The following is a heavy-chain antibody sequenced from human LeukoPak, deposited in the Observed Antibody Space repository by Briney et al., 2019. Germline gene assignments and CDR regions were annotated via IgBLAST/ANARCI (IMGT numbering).Heavy chain of an antibody. J-gene: IGHJ4*02. D-gene: IGHD4-17*01. V-gene: IGHV4-34*01. CDR2: INHSGST. CDR1: GGSFRNYY. CDR3: ARGPYGDYGVFYY. Sequence: SETLSLTCAVYGGSFRNYYWSWIRQPPGKGLEWIGEINHSGSTNYNPSLKSRVTISVDTSKNQFSLKLSSVTAADTAVYYCARGPYGDYGVFYYWGQGTLVTVSS.